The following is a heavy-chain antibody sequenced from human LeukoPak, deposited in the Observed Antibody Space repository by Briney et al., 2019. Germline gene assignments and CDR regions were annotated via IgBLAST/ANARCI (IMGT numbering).Heavy chain of an antibody. J-gene: IGHJ4*02. D-gene: IGHD6-6*01. CDR1: GFTFSSYW. Sequence: GGSLRLSCAASGFTFSSYWMSWVRQAPGKGLEWVANIKGEGSEKYYVDSVKGRFTISRDNSKNTLYLQMNSLRAEDTAVYYCAKGRIAARPPDYWGQGTLVTVSS. CDR2: IKGEGSEK. V-gene: IGHV3-7*01. CDR3: AKGRIAARPPDY.